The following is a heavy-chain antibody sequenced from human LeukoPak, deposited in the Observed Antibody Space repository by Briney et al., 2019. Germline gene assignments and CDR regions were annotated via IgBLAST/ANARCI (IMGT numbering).Heavy chain of an antibody. CDR1: GGSISSYY. CDR3: ARDAGTSYHYYYYYGMDV. J-gene: IGHJ6*02. Sequence: SETLSLTCTVSGGSISSYYWSWIRQSAGKGLEWIGRIYTSGSTNYNPSLKSRVTMSVDTSKNQFSLKLSSVTAADTAVYYCARDAGTSYHYYYYYGMDVWGQGTTVTVSS. CDR2: IYTSGST. D-gene: IGHD1-1*01. V-gene: IGHV4-4*07.